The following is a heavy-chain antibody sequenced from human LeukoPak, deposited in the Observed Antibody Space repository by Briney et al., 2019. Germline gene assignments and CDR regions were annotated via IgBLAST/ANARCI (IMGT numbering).Heavy chain of an antibody. CDR3: ARISSVWVKDFYYYMDV. V-gene: IGHV4-39*06. Sequence: KPSETLSLTCTVSGGSISSSSYYWGWIRQPPGKGLEWIGSIYYSGSTYYNPSLRSRVTISVDASKNQFALMLSSVTAADTAVYFCARISSVWVKDFYYYMDVWGKGTTVTVSS. CDR1: GGSISSSSYY. D-gene: IGHD3-16*02. J-gene: IGHJ6*03. CDR2: IYYSGST.